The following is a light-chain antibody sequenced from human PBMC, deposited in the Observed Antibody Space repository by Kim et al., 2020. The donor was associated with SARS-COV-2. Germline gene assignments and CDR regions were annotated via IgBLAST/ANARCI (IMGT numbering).Light chain of an antibody. Sequence: EIVLTQSPGTLSLSPGERAALSCRASQSIDSRYLAWYQQKSGQAPRLVIYGTSTRATGIPDRFIGSGSGTDFTLTIRRLEPDDFAVYYCQQYGSSPPVSFGGGTKVDIK. V-gene: IGKV3-20*01. CDR2: GTS. CDR3: QQYGSSPPVS. CDR1: QSIDSRY. J-gene: IGKJ4*01.